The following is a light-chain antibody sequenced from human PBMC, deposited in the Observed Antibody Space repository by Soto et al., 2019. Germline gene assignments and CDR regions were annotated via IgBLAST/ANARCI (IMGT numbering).Light chain of an antibody. CDR3: QQYNSYSPFT. V-gene: IGKV1-5*03. CDR2: RAS. J-gene: IGKJ2*01. CDR1: QSVSSS. Sequence: DIQMTQSPSTLSASVGDRVTITCRASQSVSSSLAWYQQKPGKAPRLLIYRASTLENGVPSRFSGSGSGTEFTLAISSLRPDDFATYYCQQYNSYSPFTFGQGTKLEI.